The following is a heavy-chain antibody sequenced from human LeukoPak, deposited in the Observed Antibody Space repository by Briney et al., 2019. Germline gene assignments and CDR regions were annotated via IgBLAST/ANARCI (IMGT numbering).Heavy chain of an antibody. CDR3: AKDLNSGGYDPSSCWYLALSGMDV. J-gene: IGHJ6*02. V-gene: IGHV3-30*18. CDR1: GFTFSSYG. Sequence: PGGSLRLSCAASGFTFSSYGMHWVRQAPGKGLEWVAVISYDGSNKYYADSVKGRFTISRDNSKNTLYLQMNSLRAEDTGVYYCAKDLNSGGYDPSSCWYLALSGMDVWGQGTTVTVSS. D-gene: IGHD6-19*01. CDR2: ISYDGSNK.